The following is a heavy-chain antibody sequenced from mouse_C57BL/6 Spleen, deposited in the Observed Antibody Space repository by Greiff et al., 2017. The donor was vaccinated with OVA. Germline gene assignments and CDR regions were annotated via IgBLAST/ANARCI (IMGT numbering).Heavy chain of an antibody. CDR2: INPSSGYT. Sequence: VQLQQSGAELARPGASVKMSCKASGYTFTSYTMHWVNQRPGQGLEWIGYINPSSGYTKYNQKFKDKATLTADKSSSTAYMQLSSLTSEDSAVYYCASPNPGDYWGQGTTLTVSS. D-gene: IGHD4-1*01. CDR3: ASPNPGDY. V-gene: IGHV1-4*01. CDR1: GYTFTSYT. J-gene: IGHJ2*01.